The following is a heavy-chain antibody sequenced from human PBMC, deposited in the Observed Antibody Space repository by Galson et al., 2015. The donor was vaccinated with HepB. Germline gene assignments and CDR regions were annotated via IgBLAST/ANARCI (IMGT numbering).Heavy chain of an antibody. CDR2: ISGGGGHT. J-gene: IGHJ4*02. CDR3: AKDGPPSFIPHFFDS. D-gene: IGHD2-21*01. Sequence: SLRLSCATSGLTFTTYTMSWVRQAPGKGLEWVSSISGGGGHTYYADSVKGRFTIPKDRSRNTVSLQMNRLTAEDTAVYYCAKDGPPSFIPHFFDSWGQGTLPTFSS. V-gene: IGHV3-23*01. CDR1: GLTFTTYT.